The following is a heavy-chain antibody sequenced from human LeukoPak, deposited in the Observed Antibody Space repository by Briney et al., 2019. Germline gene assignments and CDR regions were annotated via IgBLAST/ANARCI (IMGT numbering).Heavy chain of an antibody. CDR3: AKEAAYYNSGSRPIDC. CDR1: GGSVSIANYY. V-gene: IGHV4-61*01. D-gene: IGHD3-10*01. Sequence: SETLSLTCSVSGGSVSIANYYWRWIRQPPGKGLERIGYIWNSGNTRYNPSLKSRLTISVDTSKNQFSLKLSSVTAADTAIYYCAKEAAYYNSGSRPIDCWGQGTLVTVSS. CDR2: IWNSGNT. J-gene: IGHJ4*02.